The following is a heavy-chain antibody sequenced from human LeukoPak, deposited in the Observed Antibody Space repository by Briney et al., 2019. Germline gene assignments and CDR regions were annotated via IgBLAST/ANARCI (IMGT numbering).Heavy chain of an antibody. CDR2: MNPNSGNT. D-gene: IGHD3-3*01. CDR3: ARGRITIFGVVIMGYYYYGMDV. V-gene: IGHV1-8*01. CDR1: GYTFTSYE. J-gene: IGHJ6*02. Sequence: ASVKVSCKASGYTFTSYEINWVRQATGQGLEWMGWMNPNSGNTGYAQKFQGRVTMTRNTSISTAYMELSSLRSEDTAVYYCARGRITIFGVVIMGYYYYGMDVWGQGTTVTVSS.